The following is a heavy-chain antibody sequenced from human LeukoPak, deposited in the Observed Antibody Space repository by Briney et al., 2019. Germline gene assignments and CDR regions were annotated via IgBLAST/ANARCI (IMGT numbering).Heavy chain of an antibody. J-gene: IGHJ4*02. D-gene: IGHD1-14*01. V-gene: IGHV4-59*01. CDR1: GGSISSYY. CDR2: IYYSGST. CDR3: ARGATTLSARPDY. Sequence: PSETLSLTCTVSGGSISSYYWSWIRQPPGKGLEWIGYIYYSGSTNYNPSLKSRVTISVDTSKNQFSLKLSSETAADTAVYYCARGATTLSARPDYWGQGTLVTVSS.